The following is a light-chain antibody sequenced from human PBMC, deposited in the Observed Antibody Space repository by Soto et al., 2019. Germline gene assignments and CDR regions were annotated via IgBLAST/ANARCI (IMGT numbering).Light chain of an antibody. J-gene: IGLJ2*01. V-gene: IGLV2-14*01. CDR2: EVR. CDR3: SSYTTSATQV. Sequence: QSALTQPASVSGSPGQSITISCTGTSSDIGNYDFVSWYQQVPGTAPKAMIYEVRNRPSGVSDRFSGSKSGKTASLTIFGLQAEDEADYYCSSYTTSATQVFGGGTKLTVL. CDR1: SSDIGNYDF.